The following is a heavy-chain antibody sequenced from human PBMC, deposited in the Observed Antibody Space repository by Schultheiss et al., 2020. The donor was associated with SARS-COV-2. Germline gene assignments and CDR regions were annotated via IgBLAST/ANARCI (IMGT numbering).Heavy chain of an antibody. D-gene: IGHD2-15*01. CDR2: MNGDGVNA. CDR1: GYPFINYD. J-gene: IGHJ3*02. V-gene: IGHV1-18*01. CDR3: AREGCSGGSCYSNNAFDI. Sequence: ASVKVSCKTSGYPFINYDIIWVRQATGQGLEWMGWMNGDGVNAGYAEKFQGRVTMTTDTSTSTAYMELRSLRSDDTAVYYCAREGCSGGSCYSNNAFDIWGQGTMVTVSS.